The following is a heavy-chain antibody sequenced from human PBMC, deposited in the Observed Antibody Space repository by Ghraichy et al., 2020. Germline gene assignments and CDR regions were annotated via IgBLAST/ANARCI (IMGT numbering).Heavy chain of an antibody. V-gene: IGHV4-31*03. CDR1: GGSISSGGYY. CDR3: ARRSGYIVGGMDV. D-gene: IGHD3-3*01. CDR2: IYYSGST. Sequence: SETPFLTCTVSGGSISSGGYYWSWIRQHPGKGLEWIGYIYYSGSTSYNPSLKSRVTISVDTSKNQFSLKLSSVTAADTAVYYCARRSGYIVGGMDVWGQGTTVTVSS. J-gene: IGHJ6*02.